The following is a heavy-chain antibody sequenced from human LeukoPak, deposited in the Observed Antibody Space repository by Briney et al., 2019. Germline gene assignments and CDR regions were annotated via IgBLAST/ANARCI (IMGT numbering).Heavy chain of an antibody. CDR1: GVTFSSYW. Sequence: GGSLRLSCAASGVTFSSYWMHWVRQAPGKGLVWVSRINSDGSSTSYADSVKGRFTISRDNAKNSLYLQMNSLRAEDMALYYCAKGGGGTNYYYMDVWGKGTTVTVSS. CDR3: AKGGGGTNYYYMDV. D-gene: IGHD1-1*01. V-gene: IGHV3-74*01. J-gene: IGHJ6*03. CDR2: INSDGSST.